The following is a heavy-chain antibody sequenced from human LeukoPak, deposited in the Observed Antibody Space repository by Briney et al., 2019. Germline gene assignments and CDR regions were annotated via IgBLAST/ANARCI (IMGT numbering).Heavy chain of an antibody. J-gene: IGHJ6*02. V-gene: IGHV4-39*01. CDR2: IFYSGRT. D-gene: IGHD3-16*01. CDR1: GGSLSSSSYY. CDR3: VRLPVWGRKRLSGMDV. Sequence: PAETLSLPCTVSGGSLSSSSYYWGWIRQPPGKGLEWIGSIFYSGRTCYNPPLKSRVTISVDTSKNQYSLKLSAVAAADTAVYYCVRLPVWGRKRLSGMDVWGQGAKVSVSS.